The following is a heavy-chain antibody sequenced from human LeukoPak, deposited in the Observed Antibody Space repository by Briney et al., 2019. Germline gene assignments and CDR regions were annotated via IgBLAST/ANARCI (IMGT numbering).Heavy chain of an antibody. J-gene: IGHJ6*03. V-gene: IGHV1-2*02. CDR1: GYTFTGYY. CDR3: ARDRGAAASYYYMDV. D-gene: IGHD6-13*01. Sequence: ASVKVSCKASGYTFTGYYMHWVRQAPGQGLEWMGWINPNSGGTNYAQKFQGRVTMTRDTSISTAYMELSSLRSDDTAVYYCARDRGAAASYYYMDVWGKGTTVTVSS. CDR2: INPNSGGT.